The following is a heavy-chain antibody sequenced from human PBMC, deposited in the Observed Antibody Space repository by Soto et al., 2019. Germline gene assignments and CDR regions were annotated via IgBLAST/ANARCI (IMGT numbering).Heavy chain of an antibody. CDR1: GFIFSSYS. V-gene: IGHV3-48*02. CDR2: IRSDSNHI. CDR3: ARDLSDAFDY. Sequence: EVQLVESGGGLVQPGGSLRLSCAASGFIFSSYSMNWGRQAPGKGLECLSYIRSDSNHIGYADSVRGRFTISSDIGKNSLHLQMNSRREEDTAVYYCARDLSDAFDYWGQGALVTVSS. J-gene: IGHJ4*02. D-gene: IGHD3-9*01.